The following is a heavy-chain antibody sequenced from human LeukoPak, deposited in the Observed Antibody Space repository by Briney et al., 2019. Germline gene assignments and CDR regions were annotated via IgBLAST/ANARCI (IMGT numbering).Heavy chain of an antibody. V-gene: IGHV1-69*13. CDR1: EGTFSSYA. CDR3: ARTPILVVPAARADYYYYMDV. D-gene: IGHD2-2*01. Sequence: SVKVSCKASEGTFSSYAISWVRQAPGQGLEWMGGIIPIFGTANYAQKFQGRVTITADESTSTAYMELSSLRSEDTAVYYCARTPILVVPAARADYYYYMDVWGKGTTVTVSS. J-gene: IGHJ6*03. CDR2: IIPIFGTA.